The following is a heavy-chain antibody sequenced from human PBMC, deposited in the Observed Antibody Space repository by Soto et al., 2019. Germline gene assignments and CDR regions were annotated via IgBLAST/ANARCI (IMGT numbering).Heavy chain of an antibody. CDR2: IIPILGIA. V-gene: IGHV1-69*02. J-gene: IGHJ4*02. Sequence: QVQLVQSGAEVKKPGSSVKVSCKASGGTFSSYTISWVRQAPGQGLEWMGRIIPILGIANYAQKFQGRVTITADKXTVXAYMELSSLRSEDTAVYYCARAYCSSTSCPAPFDYWGQGTLVTVSS. CDR1: GGTFSSYT. D-gene: IGHD2-2*01. CDR3: ARAYCSSTSCPAPFDY.